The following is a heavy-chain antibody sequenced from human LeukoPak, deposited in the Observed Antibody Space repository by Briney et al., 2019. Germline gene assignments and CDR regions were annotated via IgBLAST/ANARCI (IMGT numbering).Heavy chain of an antibody. J-gene: IGHJ4*02. D-gene: IGHD1-26*01. CDR1: GFTFSIYC. Sequence: GRSLRLSCAASGFTFSIYCMQWVRLAPGKWLEWVSSIGGGGGGTYYADSGKGRFTISRDNSKNTLYLKMNSLRAEDRAAYYGAKDAIVGSTTTQFDYWGQGTLVTVSS. CDR3: AKDAIVGSTTTQFDY. V-gene: IGHV3-23*01. CDR2: IGGGGGGT.